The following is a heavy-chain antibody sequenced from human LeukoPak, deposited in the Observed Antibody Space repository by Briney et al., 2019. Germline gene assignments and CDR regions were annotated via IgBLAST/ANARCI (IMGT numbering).Heavy chain of an antibody. CDR1: EFTFSSYA. D-gene: IGHD2-21*01. J-gene: IGHJ1*01. Sequence: PGGSLRLSCAASEFTFSSYAMNWVRQAPGKGLEWVSGISGSGGSTYYADSVKGRFTISRDNSKNTVYLQMNSLRAEDTAVYYCAKDGGVVVIATAEYFQHWGQGTLVTVSS. CDR3: AKDGGVVVIATAEYFQH. V-gene: IGHV3-23*01. CDR2: ISGSGGST.